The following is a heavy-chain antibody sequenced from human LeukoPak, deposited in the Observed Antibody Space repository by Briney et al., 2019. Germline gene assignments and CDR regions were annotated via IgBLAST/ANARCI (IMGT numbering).Heavy chain of an antibody. CDR1: GFTFNSYG. V-gene: IGHV3-30*02. CDR2: IRYDGSNK. D-gene: IGHD4-23*01. CDR3: ARDNPGRHDYGGASFDY. Sequence: GGSLRLSCAASGFTFNSYGMHWVRQAPGKGLEWVAFIRYDGSNKYYADSVKGRFTISRDNSKNTLYLQMNSLRAADTAVYYCARDNPGRHDYGGASFDYWGQGTLVTVSS. J-gene: IGHJ4*02.